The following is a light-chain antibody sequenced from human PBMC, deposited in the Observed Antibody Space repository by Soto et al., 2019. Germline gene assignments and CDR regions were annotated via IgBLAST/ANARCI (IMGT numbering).Light chain of an antibody. CDR2: GAS. Sequence: DIVLTQSPGTLSLSPGERATLSCRASQRVSSKYLAWYQQKPGQAPRVLIYGASIRATGIPERFSGGGSGTDFTLTITRLEPEDFAVYYCQQYGSSLFTFGPGTKVDIK. J-gene: IGKJ3*01. V-gene: IGKV3-20*01. CDR3: QQYGSSLFT. CDR1: QRVSSKY.